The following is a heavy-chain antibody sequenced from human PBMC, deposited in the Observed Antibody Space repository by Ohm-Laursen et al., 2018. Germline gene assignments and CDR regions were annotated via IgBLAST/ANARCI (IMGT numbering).Heavy chain of an antibody. J-gene: IGHJ4*02. D-gene: IGHD1-26*01. CDR3: ARRANSAFPYYLDY. V-gene: IGHV4-59*08. CDR2: IHNSGST. CDR1: GGSISSYY. Sequence: PSDTLSLTCTVSGGSISSYYWSWVRQPPGKGLEWIGYIHNSGSTNYNPSLKSRFTIATDTSKNQLSLKLTSVTAADTAVYYCARRANSAFPYYLDYWGQGTLVTVSS.